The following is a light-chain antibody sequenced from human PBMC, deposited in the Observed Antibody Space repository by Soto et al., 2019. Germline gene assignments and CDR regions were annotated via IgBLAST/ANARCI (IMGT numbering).Light chain of an antibody. V-gene: IGKV1D-13*01. Sequence: AIQLTQSPSSLSASVGDRVTITCRASQGISSALAWYQQKPGKAPKLLIYDASSLESGVPSRVSGSGSGTDFPLTISSLQPEDFATYYCQQFNNSATFGQGTKVEIK. CDR1: QGISSA. J-gene: IGKJ1*01. CDR3: QQFNNSAT. CDR2: DAS.